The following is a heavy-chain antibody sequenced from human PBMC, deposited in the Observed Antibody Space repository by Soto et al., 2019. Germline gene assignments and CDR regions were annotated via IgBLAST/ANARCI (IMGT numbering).Heavy chain of an antibody. J-gene: IGHJ5*02. CDR3: ASTYSTSWYWFDP. Sequence: QVTVKESGPVLVKPTEPLTLTCTVSGFSLSNAGLGVSWIRQPPGKALEWLAHIFSNDEKSYSTSLKSRLTISXDXXKSQVVLTMTNMDPVDTATYYCASTYSTSWYWFDPWGQGTLVTVSS. V-gene: IGHV2-26*04. CDR2: IFSNDEK. CDR1: GFSLSNAGLG. D-gene: IGHD6-13*01.